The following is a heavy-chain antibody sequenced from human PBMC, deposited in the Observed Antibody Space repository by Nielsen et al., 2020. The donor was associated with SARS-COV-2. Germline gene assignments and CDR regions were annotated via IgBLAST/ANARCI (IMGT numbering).Heavy chain of an antibody. Sequence: GGSLRLSCAASGFTFSSYGMHWVRQAPGKGLEWVAVISYDGSNKYYADSVKGRFTISRDNSKNTLYLQMNSLRAEDTAVYYCAKARVQWLVPYWFDPWGQGTLVTVSS. V-gene: IGHV3-30*18. D-gene: IGHD6-19*01. J-gene: IGHJ5*02. CDR3: AKARVQWLVPYWFDP. CDR1: GFTFSSYG. CDR2: ISYDGSNK.